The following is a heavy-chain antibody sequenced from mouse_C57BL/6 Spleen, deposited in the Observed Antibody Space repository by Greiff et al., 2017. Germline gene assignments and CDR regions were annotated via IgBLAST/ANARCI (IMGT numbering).Heavy chain of an antibody. Sequence: EVQLQQSGPELVKPGASVKISCKASGYTFTDYYMNWVKQSHGKSLEWIGDINPNNGGTSYNQKFKGKATLTVDKSSSTAYMELRSLTSEDSAVYYCARFITTVVATGNYAMDYWGQGTSVTVSS. D-gene: IGHD1-1*01. CDR2: INPNNGGT. J-gene: IGHJ4*01. V-gene: IGHV1-26*01. CDR3: ARFITTVVATGNYAMDY. CDR1: GYTFTDYY.